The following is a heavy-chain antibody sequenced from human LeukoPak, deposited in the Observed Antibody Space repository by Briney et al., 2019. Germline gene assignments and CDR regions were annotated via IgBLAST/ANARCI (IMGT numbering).Heavy chain of an antibody. D-gene: IGHD1-26*01. CDR3: ARPRDSGSHWVFDY. CDR1: GYTFTSYG. V-gene: IGHV1-8*02. CDR2: MNPNSGNT. J-gene: IGHJ4*02. Sequence: ASVKVSCKASGYTFTSYGISWVRQAPGQGLEWMGWMNPNSGNTGYAQKFQGRVTMTRDTSTSTVYMELSSLRSEDTAVYYCARPRDSGSHWVFDYWGQGTLVTVSS.